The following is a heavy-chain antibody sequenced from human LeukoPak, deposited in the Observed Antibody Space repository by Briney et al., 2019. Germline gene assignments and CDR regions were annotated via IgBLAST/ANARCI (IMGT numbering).Heavy chain of an antibody. Sequence: GGSLRLSCAASGFTFSSYWMSWVRQAPGKGLEWVANIKQDGSEKYYVDSVKGRFTISRDNAKSSLYLQMNSLRAEDTAVYYCSRHLGYCSSTSCYTYAFDIWGQGTMVTVSS. CDR3: SRHLGYCSSTSCYTYAFDI. D-gene: IGHD2-2*02. V-gene: IGHV3-7*01. CDR1: GFTFSSYW. CDR2: IKQDGSEK. J-gene: IGHJ3*02.